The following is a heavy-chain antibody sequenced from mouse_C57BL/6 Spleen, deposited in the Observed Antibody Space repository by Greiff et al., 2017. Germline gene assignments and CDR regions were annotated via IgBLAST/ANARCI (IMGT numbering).Heavy chain of an antibody. D-gene: IGHD1-1*01. J-gene: IGHJ4*01. CDR2: INPNNGGT. Sequence: EVQLQQSGPELVKPGASVKLSCKASGYTFTDYYMNWVKQSHGKSLEWIGDINPNNGGTRYNQKFKGKATLTVDKSSSTAYMELRSLTSEDSAVYYCARVFITTVVATYYYAMDYWGQGTSVTVSS. CDR3: ARVFITTVVATYYYAMDY. V-gene: IGHV1-26*01. CDR1: GYTFTDYY.